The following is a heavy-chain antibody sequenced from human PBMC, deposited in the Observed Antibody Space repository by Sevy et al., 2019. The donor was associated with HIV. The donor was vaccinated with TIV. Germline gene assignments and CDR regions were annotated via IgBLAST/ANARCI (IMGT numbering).Heavy chain of an antibody. CDR2: ISWNSRNI. CDR3: AKDINRGCDGVNCYPYYYYFYGLDV. J-gene: IGHJ6*02. Sequence: GGSLRLSCTASGFPLNDHAMHWVRQVPGKGLEWVSGISWNSRNIGYAHSWKGRFTISRDNARHFVYLETNSLKPEDTAFYYCAKDINRGCDGVNCYPYYYYFYGLDVWGQGTTVTVSS. V-gene: IGHV3-9*01. CDR1: GFPLNDHA. D-gene: IGHD2-21*01.